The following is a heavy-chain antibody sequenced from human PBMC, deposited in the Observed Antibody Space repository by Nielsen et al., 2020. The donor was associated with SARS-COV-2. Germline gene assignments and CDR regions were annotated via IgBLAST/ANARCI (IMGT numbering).Heavy chain of an antibody. J-gene: IGHJ3*02. V-gene: IGHV1-18*04. CDR1: DNTFFSYS. CDR3: ASRYDDSVLAAFDI. CDR2: ISANNGVV. D-gene: IGHD4-17*01. Sequence: ASVKVSCKASDNTFFSYSIIWVRQAPGQGLEWMGRISANNGVVKYAQTLQDRVSMTADASTSTVYMDLRRLRSDDTAVYYCASRYDDSVLAAFDIWGQGTMVTVSS.